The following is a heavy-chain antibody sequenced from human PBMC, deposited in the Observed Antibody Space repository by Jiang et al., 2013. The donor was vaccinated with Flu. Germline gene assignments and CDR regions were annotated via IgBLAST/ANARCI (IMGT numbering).Heavy chain of an antibody. J-gene: IGHJ4*02. CDR3: ARLAITIFGNHFDH. Sequence: YWSWIRLVPTEGAWSGLGKSMIVEVSTTTRPSESRVTISVDTSKNQFSLNLTSVTAADTAVYYCARLAITIFGNHFDHWGQGTLVTVSS. V-gene: IGHV4-34*01. CDR2: SMIVEVS. D-gene: IGHD3-3*01. CDR1: Y.